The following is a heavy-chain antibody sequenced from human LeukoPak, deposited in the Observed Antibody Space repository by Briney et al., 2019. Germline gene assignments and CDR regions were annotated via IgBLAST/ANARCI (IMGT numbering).Heavy chain of an antibody. CDR3: ARDPSGTHSGYDWGFDY. V-gene: IGHV3-21*01. CDR1: GFTFRSYD. J-gene: IGHJ4*02. D-gene: IGHD5-12*01. Sequence: GGSLRLSCAASGFTFRSYDMHWVRQAPGEGLEWVSTMSGSATYIYYADSVKGRFTISRDNAKNSVYLQMNRLRAEDTAVYYCARDPSGTHSGYDWGFDYWGQGILVIVSS. CDR2: MSGSATYI.